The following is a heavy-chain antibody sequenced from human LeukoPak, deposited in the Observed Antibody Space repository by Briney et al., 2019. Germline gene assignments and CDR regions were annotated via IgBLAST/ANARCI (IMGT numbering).Heavy chain of an antibody. CDR1: GFTVSSNY. Sequence: PGGSLRLSCAASGFTVSSNYMTWVRQAPGKGLEWVSVIYSGGSTYYADSVKGRFTISRDDSKNTLYLQMNSLRAEDTPVYYCARGVSGTNNWFDPWGQGTLVTVSS. D-gene: IGHD1-20*01. V-gene: IGHV3-53*01. CDR2: IYSGGST. CDR3: ARGVSGTNNWFDP. J-gene: IGHJ5*02.